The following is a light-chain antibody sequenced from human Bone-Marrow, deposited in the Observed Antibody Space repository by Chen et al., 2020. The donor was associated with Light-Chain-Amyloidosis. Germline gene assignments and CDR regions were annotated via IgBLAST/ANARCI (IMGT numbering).Light chain of an antibody. CDR2: EDD. J-gene: IGLJ3*02. V-gene: IGLV6-57*01. Sequence: NFMLTQPHSVSESPGQTVIISCTRSSGTIATNYVQWYQQRPGSSPTPVIYEDDQRPSGVPDRFSGSIDRSSNSASLTISGLKTEEEADYCCQSYQGSSQGVFGGGTKLTVL. CDR3: QSYQGSSQGV. CDR1: SGTIATNY.